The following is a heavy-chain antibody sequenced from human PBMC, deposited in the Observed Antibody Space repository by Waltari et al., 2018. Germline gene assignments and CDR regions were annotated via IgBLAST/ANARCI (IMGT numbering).Heavy chain of an antibody. Sequence: EVQLEESGGGLLQPGGSLRLSCAASGFPFSSPWITWVRQAPGKGLVWVSRINGDGSSTSYADSVKGRFTISRDNAKNTLYLQMNSLRAEDTAVYYCSRDLQHGDFGRGRDYWGQGTLVTVSS. V-gene: IGHV3-74*01. CDR3: SRDLQHGDFGRGRDY. CDR1: GFPFSSPW. J-gene: IGHJ4*02. D-gene: IGHD4-17*01. CDR2: INGDGSST.